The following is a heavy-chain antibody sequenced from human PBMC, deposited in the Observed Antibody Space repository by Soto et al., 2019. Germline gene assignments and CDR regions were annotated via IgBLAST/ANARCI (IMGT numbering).Heavy chain of an antibody. CDR2: INTYDGNR. J-gene: IGHJ4*02. CDR1: GYSFSSYG. CDR3: ARDRLRGYYSSGFYS. V-gene: IGHV1-18*01. D-gene: IGHD3-22*01. Sequence: QVQLVQSGAELRKPGASVKVSCKASGYSFSSYGINWVRQAPGQGLEWMGWINTYDGNRNYAQKFEDRVTMTTATSTNTVYMELRSLKSGDTAIYYCARDRLRGYYSSGFYSWGQGTLVTVSS.